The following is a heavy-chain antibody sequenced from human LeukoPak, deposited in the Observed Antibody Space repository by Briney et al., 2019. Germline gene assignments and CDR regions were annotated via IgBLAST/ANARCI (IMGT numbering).Heavy chain of an antibody. D-gene: IGHD3-22*01. V-gene: IGHV1-3*03. CDR3: ARAPNYYDDFDY. Sequence: ASVKVSCKASGYTFTSYAMHWVRQAPGQGLEWMGWINAGNGNTKYSQEFQGRVTITRDTSASTAYMELSSLRSEDMAVYYCARAPNYYDDFDYWGQGTLVTVSS. CDR2: INAGNGNT. CDR1: GYTFTSYA. J-gene: IGHJ4*02.